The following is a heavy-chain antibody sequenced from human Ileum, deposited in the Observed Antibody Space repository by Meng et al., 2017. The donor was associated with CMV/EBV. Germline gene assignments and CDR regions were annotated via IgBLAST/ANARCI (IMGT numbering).Heavy chain of an antibody. Sequence: TCDGYGGSFSGYYWSWIRQPPGKGLEWIGEINHSGSTNYNPSLKSRVTISVDTSKNQFSLKLSSVTAADTAVYYCARGDTAMSHFDYWGQGTLVTVSS. D-gene: IGHD5-18*01. CDR3: ARGDTAMSHFDY. CDR1: GGSFSGYY. V-gene: IGHV4-34*01. CDR2: INHSGST. J-gene: IGHJ4*02.